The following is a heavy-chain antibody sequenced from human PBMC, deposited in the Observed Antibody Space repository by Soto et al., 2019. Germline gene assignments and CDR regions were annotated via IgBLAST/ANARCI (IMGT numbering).Heavy chain of an antibody. D-gene: IGHD2-15*01. CDR2: ISGSGGST. V-gene: IGHV3-23*01. CDR3: AKDIKCSGGSCYTSYYYYGMDV. CDR1: GVTFSSYS. Sequence: GGSLILSCASSGVTFSSYSMILVSQAQGKGLEWVLAISGSGGSTYYADSVKGRFTISRDNAKNSLYLQMNSLRAEDTALYYCAKDIKCSGGSCYTSYYYYGMDVWGQGTTVTVSS. J-gene: IGHJ6*02.